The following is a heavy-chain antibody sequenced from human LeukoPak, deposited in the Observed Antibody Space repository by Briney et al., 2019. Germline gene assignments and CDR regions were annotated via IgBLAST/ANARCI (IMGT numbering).Heavy chain of an antibody. Sequence: SETLSLTCTVSGGSISTYYWSWIRQPPGKGLEWIGYIYYSGSTNYNPSLKSRVTISVDTSKNQFSLTLTSVTAADTAVYYCARIYYYDSSFFEYWGQGTLVTVSS. J-gene: IGHJ4*02. V-gene: IGHV4-59*08. CDR1: GGSISTYY. CDR2: IYYSGST. D-gene: IGHD3-22*01. CDR3: ARIYYYDSSFFEY.